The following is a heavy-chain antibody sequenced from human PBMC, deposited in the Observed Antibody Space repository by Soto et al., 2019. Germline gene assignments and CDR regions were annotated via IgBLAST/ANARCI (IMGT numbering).Heavy chain of an antibody. CDR3: ARGLYCGGGCYSHFDY. V-gene: IGHV1-69*01. J-gene: IGHJ4*02. CDR1: GGTFSNYP. D-gene: IGHD2-21*02. Sequence: VQLVQSGAEVKKPGSSVKVSCKASGGTFSNYPLNWVRQAPGQGLDWMGGIIPIFGTTDYGQRFQGRVTITADESTNTAYMELSSLRSDDTAVYYCARGLYCGGGCYSHFDYWGQGTLVTVSS. CDR2: IIPIFGTT.